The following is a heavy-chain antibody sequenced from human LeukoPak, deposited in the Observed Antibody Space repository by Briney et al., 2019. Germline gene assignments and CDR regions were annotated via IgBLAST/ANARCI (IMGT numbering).Heavy chain of an antibody. V-gene: IGHV3-53*01. Sequence: PGGSLRLSCAASGFTFSSYEMNWVRQAPGKGLEWVSVIYSGGSTYYADSVKGRFTISRDNSKNTVYLQMNSLRAEDTAVYYCAKGETTVTSFDYWGQGALVTVSS. CDR3: AKGETTVTSFDY. D-gene: IGHD4-11*01. J-gene: IGHJ4*02. CDR1: GFTFSSYE. CDR2: IYSGGST.